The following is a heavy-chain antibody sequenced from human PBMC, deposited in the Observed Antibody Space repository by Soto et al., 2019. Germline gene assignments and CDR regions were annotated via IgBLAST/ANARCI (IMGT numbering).Heavy chain of an antibody. CDR3: ARDRYYDSSGSQFDY. CDR1: GYTFTSYG. Sequence: QVQLVQSGAEAKKPGASVKVSCKASGYTFTSYGISWVRQAPGQGLEWMGWISAYNGNTNYAQKLQGRVTMTTDTSTSTAYMELRSLRSDDTAVYYCARDRYYDSSGSQFDYWGQGTLVTVSS. J-gene: IGHJ4*02. D-gene: IGHD3-22*01. CDR2: ISAYNGNT. V-gene: IGHV1-18*01.